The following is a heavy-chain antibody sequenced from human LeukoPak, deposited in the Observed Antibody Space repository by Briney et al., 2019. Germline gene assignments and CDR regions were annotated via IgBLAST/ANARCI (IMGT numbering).Heavy chain of an antibody. J-gene: IGHJ4*02. CDR1: GGSISSSSYY. CDR3: ARHGSGYSSGWYIGY. CDR2: IYYSGST. Sequence: SETLSLTCTVSGGSISSSSYYWGWIRQPPGKGLEWIGSIYYSGSTYYNPSLKSRVTISVDASKNQFSLKLSSVTAADTAVYYCARHGSGYSSGWYIGYWGQGTLVTVSS. D-gene: IGHD6-19*01. V-gene: IGHV4-39*01.